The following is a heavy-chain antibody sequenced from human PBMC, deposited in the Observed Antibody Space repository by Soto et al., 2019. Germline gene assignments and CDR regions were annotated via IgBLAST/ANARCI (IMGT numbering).Heavy chain of an antibody. V-gene: IGHV3-9*01. CDR1: GFTFEDYA. D-gene: IGHD3-22*01. CDR2: INWNSGKI. J-gene: IGHJ3*01. CDR3: AKLPFYYDSSGYFGALDV. Sequence: EVQLVESGGGLVQPGRSLRLSCAASGFTFEDYAMHWVRQAPGKGLEWVSGINWNSGKIGYADSVKGRFTISRDNAKNSLYLQMNSLRAEDTALYYCAKLPFYYDSSGYFGALDVWGQGTMVTVSS.